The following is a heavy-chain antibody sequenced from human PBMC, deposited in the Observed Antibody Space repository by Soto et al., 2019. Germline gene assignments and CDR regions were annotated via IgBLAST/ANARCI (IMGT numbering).Heavy chain of an antibody. Sequence: QVQLVQSGAEVKKPGSSVKVSCKASGGTFSSYTISWVRQAPGQGLEWMGRIFPILGIANYAQKFQGRVTITAEKSTSPAYMELSSLRSEDTAVYYCASFRGDYDGDAFDIWGQGTMVTVSS. J-gene: IGHJ3*02. V-gene: IGHV1-69*02. D-gene: IGHD4-17*01. CDR1: GGTFSSYT. CDR2: IFPILGIA. CDR3: ASFRGDYDGDAFDI.